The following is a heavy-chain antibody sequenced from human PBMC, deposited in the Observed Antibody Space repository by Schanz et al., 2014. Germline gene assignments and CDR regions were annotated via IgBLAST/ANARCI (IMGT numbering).Heavy chain of an antibody. CDR1: GFTFSSFS. CDR2: ISTSSTTR. D-gene: IGHD3-10*01. J-gene: IGHJ5*02. Sequence: VRLMESGGGVVRPGGSLRLSCVASGFTFSSFSMNWVRQTPEKGLEWVSYISTSSTTRYYAASLRGRFTISRDDAKNSVYLQMNSLRDEDTAVYYCARGEFGRLFPTWFDPWGQGTLVTVSS. CDR3: ARGEFGRLFPTWFDP. V-gene: IGHV3-48*02.